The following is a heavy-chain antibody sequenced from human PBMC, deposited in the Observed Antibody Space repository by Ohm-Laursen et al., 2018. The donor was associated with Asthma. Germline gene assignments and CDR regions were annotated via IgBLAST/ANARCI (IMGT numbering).Heavy chain of an antibody. Sequence: SVKVSCKASGYTFTGYYMHWVRQAPGQGLEWMGRINPNSGGTNYAQKFQGRVTMTRDTSISTAYMELSRLRSDDTAVYYCARDLYCSSTSCYAGYYYYGMDVWGQGTTVTVSS. CDR2: INPNSGGT. V-gene: IGHV1-2*06. CDR3: ARDLYCSSTSCYAGYYYYGMDV. CDR1: GYTFTGYY. D-gene: IGHD2-2*01. J-gene: IGHJ6*02.